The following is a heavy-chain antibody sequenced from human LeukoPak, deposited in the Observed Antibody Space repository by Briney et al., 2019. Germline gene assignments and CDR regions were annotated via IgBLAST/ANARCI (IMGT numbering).Heavy chain of an antibody. CDR2: VDPEDGET. J-gene: IGHJ6*03. V-gene: IGHV1-69-2*01. D-gene: IGHD4-17*01. CDR1: GYTFTDYY. CDR3: ATLTTVTKFYYYYYMDV. Sequence: ASVKVSCKVSGYTFTDYYMHWVHQAPGKGLEWMGLVDPEDGETIYAEKFQGRVTITADTSTDTAYMELSSLRSEDTAVYYCATLTTVTKFYYYYYMDVWGKGTTVTVSS.